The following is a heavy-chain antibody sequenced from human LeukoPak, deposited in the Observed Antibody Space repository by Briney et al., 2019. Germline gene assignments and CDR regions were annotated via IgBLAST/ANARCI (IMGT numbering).Heavy chain of an antibody. V-gene: IGHV4-61*01. J-gene: IGHJ4*02. CDR1: GGSVSSGSYY. Sequence: MASETLSLTCTVSGGSVSSGSYYWSWIRQPPGKGLEWIGNIYYSGSTNYNPSLKSRVTLSVDTSKNQFSQKLSSVTAADTAVYYCARGRNNYSSFLNYWGQGTLVTVSS. D-gene: IGHD4-4*01. CDR3: ARGRNNYSSFLNY. CDR2: IYYSGST.